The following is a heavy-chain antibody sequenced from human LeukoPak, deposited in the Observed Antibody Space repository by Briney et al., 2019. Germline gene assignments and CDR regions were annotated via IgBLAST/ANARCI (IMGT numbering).Heavy chain of an antibody. CDR3: AREYVNSSGDY. Sequence: GGSLRLSCAASGFTFSSYSMNWVRQAPGKGLEWVSYISSSSSTIYYADSVKGRFTISRDNAKNSLYLQMNSLRAEDTAVYYCAREYVNSSGDYWGQGTLVTVSS. CDR1: GFTFSSYS. D-gene: IGHD6-19*01. J-gene: IGHJ4*02. CDR2: ISSSSSTI. V-gene: IGHV3-48*04.